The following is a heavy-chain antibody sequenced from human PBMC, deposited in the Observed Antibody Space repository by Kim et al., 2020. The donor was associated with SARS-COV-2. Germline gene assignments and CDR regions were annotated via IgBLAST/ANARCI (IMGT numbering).Heavy chain of an antibody. V-gene: IGHV3-21*01. Sequence: GGSLRLSCAASGFTFSSYSMNWVRQAPGKGLEWVSSISSSSSYIYYADSVKGRFTISRDNAKNSLYLQMNSLRAEDTAVYYCARGSFTYKWNSADGWFDPWGQGTLVTVSS. CDR1: GFTFSSYS. D-gene: IGHD1-7*01. CDR3: ARGSFTYKWNSADGWFDP. CDR2: ISSSSSYI. J-gene: IGHJ5*02.